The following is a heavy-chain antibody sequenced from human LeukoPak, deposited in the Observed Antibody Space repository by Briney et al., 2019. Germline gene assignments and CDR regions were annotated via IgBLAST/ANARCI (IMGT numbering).Heavy chain of an antibody. CDR1: GFTFSSYT. Sequence: GGSLRLSCAASGFTFSSYTMNWVRQAPGRGLEWVSSIAGSSGYISYADSVKGRFTISRDNSKNTLYIQMNSLRAEDTAVYYCAGSSGWGQFDYWGQGTLVTVSS. CDR2: IAGSSGYI. V-gene: IGHV3-21*04. D-gene: IGHD6-19*01. J-gene: IGHJ4*02. CDR3: AGSSGWGQFDY.